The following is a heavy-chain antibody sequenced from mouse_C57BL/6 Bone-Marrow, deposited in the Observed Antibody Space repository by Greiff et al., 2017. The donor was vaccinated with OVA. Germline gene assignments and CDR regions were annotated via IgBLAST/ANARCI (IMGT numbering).Heavy chain of an antibody. D-gene: IGHD4-1*01. J-gene: IGHJ2*01. CDR3: TREANWDYFDY. CDR2: IDPETGGT. CDR1: GYTFTDYE. V-gene: IGHV1-15*01. Sequence: VQLQQSGAELVRPGASVTLSCKASGYTFTDYEMHWVKQTPVHGLEWIGAIDPETGGTAYNQKFKGKAILTADKSSSTAYMELRSLTSEDSAVYYCTREANWDYFDYWGQGTTLTVSS.